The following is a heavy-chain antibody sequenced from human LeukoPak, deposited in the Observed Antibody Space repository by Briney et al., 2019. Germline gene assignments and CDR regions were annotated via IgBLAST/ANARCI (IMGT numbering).Heavy chain of an antibody. Sequence: GGSLRLSCAASGFTFSSYSMNWVRQAPGKGLEWVSSISSSSYIYYADSVKGRFTISRDNAKNSLYLQMNSLRAEDTAVYYCARGGSSGPTGFDYWGQGTLVTVSS. CDR3: ARGGSSGPTGFDY. V-gene: IGHV3-21*01. CDR2: ISSSSYI. CDR1: GFTFSSYS. J-gene: IGHJ4*02. D-gene: IGHD6-19*01.